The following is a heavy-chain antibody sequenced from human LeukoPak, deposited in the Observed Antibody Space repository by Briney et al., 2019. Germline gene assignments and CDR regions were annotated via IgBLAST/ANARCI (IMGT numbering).Heavy chain of an antibody. CDR1: GFTFSSYS. CDR2: ISSSSSYI. CDR3: ASDQYCYDSSGYAMDY. J-gene: IGHJ4*02. D-gene: IGHD3-22*01. V-gene: IGHV3-21*01. Sequence: GGSLRLSCAASGFTFSSYSMNWVRQAPGKGLEWVSSISSSSSYIYYADSVKGRFTISRDNAKNSLYLQMTSLRAEVTAGYYYASDQYCYDSSGYAMDYWGQGTLVTVSS.